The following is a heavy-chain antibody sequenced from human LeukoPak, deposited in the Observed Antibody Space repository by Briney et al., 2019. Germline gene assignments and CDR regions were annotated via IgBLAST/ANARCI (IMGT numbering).Heavy chain of an antibody. CDR2: ISSSSYI. CDR1: GFTFSSYS. D-gene: IGHD6-19*01. CDR3: ARVGIAVAAYEGNY. V-gene: IGHV3-21*01. Sequence: PGGSLRLSCAASGFTFSSYSMNWVRQAPGKGLEWVSSISSSSYIYYADSVKGRFTISRDNAKNSLYLQMNSLRAEDTAVYYCARVGIAVAAYEGNYWGQGTLVAVSS. J-gene: IGHJ4*02.